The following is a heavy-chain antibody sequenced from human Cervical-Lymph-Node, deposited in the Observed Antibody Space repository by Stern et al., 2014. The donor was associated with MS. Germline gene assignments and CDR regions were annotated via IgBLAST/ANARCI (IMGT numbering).Heavy chain of an antibody. CDR3: ARQYNSGYFGGY. CDR2: IYPDHSDT. V-gene: IGHV5-51*01. D-gene: IGHD5-12*01. CDR1: GSRFTTYW. Sequence: VQLVQSGAEVKKPGESLKISCKASGSRFTTYWIGWVRQMPRKGLARVGIIYPDHSDTTYSPSFQGQVTISADKSISTAYLHWSSLKASDSAMYYCARQYNSGYFGGYWGQGTLVTVSS. J-gene: IGHJ4*02.